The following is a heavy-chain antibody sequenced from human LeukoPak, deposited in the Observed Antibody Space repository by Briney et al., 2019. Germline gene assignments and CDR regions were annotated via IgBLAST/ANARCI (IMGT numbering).Heavy chain of an antibody. CDR3: ARGAGYNYPYYFDY. D-gene: IGHD5-24*01. CDR2: IYGGGNI. V-gene: IGHV3-53*01. J-gene: IGHJ4*02. CDR1: EFTFSSYS. Sequence: GGSLRLSCAASEFTFSSYSMNWVRQAPGKGLEWVSVIYGGGNIYYADSVKGRFTISRDNSKNTLYLQMNSLRAEDTAVYYCARGAGYNYPYYFDYWGQGTLVTVSS.